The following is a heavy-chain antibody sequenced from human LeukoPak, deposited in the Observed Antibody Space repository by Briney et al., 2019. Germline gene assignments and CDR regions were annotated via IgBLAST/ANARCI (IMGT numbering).Heavy chain of an antibody. V-gene: IGHV4-30-2*01. D-gene: IGHD6-13*01. Sequence: SQTLSLTCTVSGGSISSGGYYWSWIRQPPGKGLEWIGYIYHSGSTYYNPSLKSRVTITVDRSKNQFSLKLSSVTAADTAVYYCARKLHSSISYYFDHWGQGTLVTVSS. J-gene: IGHJ4*02. CDR3: ARKLHSSISYYFDH. CDR1: GGSISSGGYY. CDR2: IYHSGST.